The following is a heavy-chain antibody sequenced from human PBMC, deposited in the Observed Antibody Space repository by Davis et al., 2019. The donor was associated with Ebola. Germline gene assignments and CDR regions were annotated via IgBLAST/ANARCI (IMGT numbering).Heavy chain of an antibody. CDR3: ARQGDIVVVPAAIEGYYYGMDV. V-gene: IGHV5-51*01. CDR2: IYPGDSDT. Sequence: GESLKISCKGSGYSFTSYWIGWVRQMPGKGLEWMGIIYPGDSDTRYSPSFQGQVTISADKSISTAYLQWSSLKASDTAMYYCARQGDIVVVPAAIEGYYYGMDVWGQGTTVTVSS. CDR1: GYSFTSYW. D-gene: IGHD2-2*01. J-gene: IGHJ6*02.